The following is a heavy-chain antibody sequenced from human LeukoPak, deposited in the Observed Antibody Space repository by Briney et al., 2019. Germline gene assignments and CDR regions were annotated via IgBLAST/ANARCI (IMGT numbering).Heavy chain of an antibody. CDR2: ISWNSGSI. CDR3: AKDIADYYDSSGSIDY. D-gene: IGHD3-22*01. J-gene: IGHJ4*02. CDR1: GFTFDDYA. V-gene: IGHV3-9*01. Sequence: GRSLRLSCAASGFTFDDYAMHWVRQAPGKGLERVSGISWNSGSIGYVDSVKGRFTISRDNAKNSLYLQMNSLRAEDTALYYCAKDIADYYDSSGSIDYWGQGTLVTVSS.